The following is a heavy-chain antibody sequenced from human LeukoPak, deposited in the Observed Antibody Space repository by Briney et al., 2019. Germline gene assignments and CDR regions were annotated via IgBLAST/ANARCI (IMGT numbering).Heavy chain of an antibody. J-gene: IGHJ5*02. D-gene: IGHD6-19*01. CDR2: IKQDGSEK. CDR1: GFTFSSYW. Sequence: GGSLRLSCAASGFTFSSYWMSWVRQAPGKGLEWVANIKQDGSEKYYVDSVKGRFTISRDNAMNSLYLQMNSLRAEDTAVYYCARDLSSGWQRHPGWFDPWGQGTLVTVSS. V-gene: IGHV3-7*01. CDR3: ARDLSSGWQRHPGWFDP.